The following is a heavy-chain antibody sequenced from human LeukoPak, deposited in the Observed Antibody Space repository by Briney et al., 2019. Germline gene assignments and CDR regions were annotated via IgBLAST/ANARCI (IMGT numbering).Heavy chain of an antibody. V-gene: IGHV3-33*01. J-gene: IGHJ6*02. Sequence: PGGSLRLSCAASGFTFSSYGMHWVRQAPGKGLEWVAVIWCDGSNKYYADSVKGRFTISRDNSKNTLYLQMNSLRAEDTAVYYCARDHYDSSGYYYGFHYGMDVWGQGTTVTVSS. CDR3: ARDHYDSSGYYYGFHYGMDV. CDR2: IWCDGSNK. D-gene: IGHD3-22*01. CDR1: GFTFSSYG.